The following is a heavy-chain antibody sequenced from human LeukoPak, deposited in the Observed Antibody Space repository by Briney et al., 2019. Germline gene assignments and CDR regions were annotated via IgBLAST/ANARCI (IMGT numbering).Heavy chain of an antibody. J-gene: IGHJ4*02. Sequence: KSSGPTLVNPTQTLTLTCTFSGFSLTTSGVGVNWIRQPPGKALEWLALIYWDDDKRYSPSLKSRLTITKDTSKNQVVLTMTNMDPVDTATYYCAHSRPRVVAAPKTSYFDYWGQGTLVTVSS. V-gene: IGHV2-5*02. D-gene: IGHD2-15*01. CDR2: IYWDDDK. CDR3: AHSRPRVVAAPKTSYFDY. CDR1: GFSLTTSGVG.